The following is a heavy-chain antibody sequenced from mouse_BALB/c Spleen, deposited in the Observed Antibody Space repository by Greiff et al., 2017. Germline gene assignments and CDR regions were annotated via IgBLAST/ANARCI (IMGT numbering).Heavy chain of an antibody. J-gene: IGHJ3*01. D-gene: IGHD4-1*01. Sequence: VQLQQSGPELVKTGASVKISCKASGYSFTDYYMHWVKQSPEKSFEWIGEINPSTGGTSYNQKFKGKATLTVDKSSSTAYMQLKSLTSEDSAVYYCARGTTGTGWFAYWGQGTLVTVSA. CDR1: GYSFTDYY. CDR3: ARGTTGTGWFAY. CDR2: INPSTGGT. V-gene: IGHV1-42*01.